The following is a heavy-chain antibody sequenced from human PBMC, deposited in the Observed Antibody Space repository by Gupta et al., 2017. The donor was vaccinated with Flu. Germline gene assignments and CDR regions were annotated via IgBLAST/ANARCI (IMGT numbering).Heavy chain of an antibody. CDR2: ISSSGSTV. J-gene: IGHJ5*02. CDR3: ATATIYNNGWPGWFDP. CDR1: GFTFRSYE. D-gene: IGHD6-19*01. Sequence: EVQLVESGGGLVQPGGSLRLSCAASGFTFRSYELNWVRQAPGKGLELVSYISSSGSTVYYADSVKGRFTISRDNAKNSLYLQMNSLRAEDTAVYYCATATIYNNGWPGWFDPWGQGTLVTVSS. V-gene: IGHV3-48*03.